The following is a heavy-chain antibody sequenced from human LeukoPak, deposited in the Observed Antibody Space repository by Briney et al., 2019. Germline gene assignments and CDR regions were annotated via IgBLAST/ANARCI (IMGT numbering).Heavy chain of an antibody. J-gene: IGHJ6*03. Sequence: SETLSLTCTVSGGSISGSSYCWGWIRQPPGKGLEWIESIYYSGSTYYNPSLKSRVTISVDTSKNQFSLKLSSVTAADTAVYYCARHGTAPYYYHYYMDVWGKGTTVTVSS. CDR2: IYYSGST. CDR1: GGSISGSSYC. D-gene: IGHD1-14*01. CDR3: ARHGTAPYYYHYYMDV. V-gene: IGHV4-39*01.